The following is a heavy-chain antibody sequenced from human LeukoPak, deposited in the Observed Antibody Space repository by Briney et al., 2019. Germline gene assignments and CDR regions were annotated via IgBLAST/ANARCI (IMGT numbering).Heavy chain of an antibody. Sequence: GGSLRLSCVASGFTFSSYSMNWVRQAPGRGLEWVSAISTSGGSTYYADSVKGRFTISRDNSKNTLYLQMNSLRAEDTAVYFCAKDPWGSGWTALFDYWGQGTLVTVSS. V-gene: IGHV3-23*01. CDR1: GFTFSSYS. CDR2: ISTSGGST. CDR3: AKDPWGSGWTALFDY. J-gene: IGHJ4*02. D-gene: IGHD6-19*01.